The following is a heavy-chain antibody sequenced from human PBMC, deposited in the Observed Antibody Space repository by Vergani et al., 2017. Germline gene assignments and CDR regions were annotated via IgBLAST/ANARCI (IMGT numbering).Heavy chain of an antibody. D-gene: IGHD3-10*01. Sequence: QVQLQQWGAGLLKPSETLSLTCAVYGGSFSGYYWSWIRQPPGKGPEWIGEINHSGSTNYNPSLKSRVTISVDTSKNQFSLKLSSVTAADTAVYYCARARVSAFDYWGQGTLVTVSS. V-gene: IGHV4-34*01. CDR3: ARARVSAFDY. J-gene: IGHJ4*02. CDR2: INHSGST. CDR1: GGSFSGYY.